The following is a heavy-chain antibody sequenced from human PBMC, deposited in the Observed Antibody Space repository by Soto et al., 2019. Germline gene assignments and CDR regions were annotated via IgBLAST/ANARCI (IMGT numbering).Heavy chain of an antibody. CDR2: IHYTGYT. CDR3: ARGRGEFDA. D-gene: IGHD2-21*01. V-gene: IGHV4-38-2*01. J-gene: IGHJ5*02. Sequence: SETLSLTCAVSGYSISSGYYWGCIRQPPGKGLEWVGSIHYTGYTYYNPSLKSRATMSVDTSKNQLSLNLRSVSAADTAVYYCARGRGEFDAWGQGTPVTVSS. CDR1: GYSISSGYY.